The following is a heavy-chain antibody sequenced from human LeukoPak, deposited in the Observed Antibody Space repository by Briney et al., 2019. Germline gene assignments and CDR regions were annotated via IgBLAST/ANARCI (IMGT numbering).Heavy chain of an antibody. CDR3: AKAVGGSGSYYSPFDY. D-gene: IGHD3-10*01. CDR1: GFTFSSYG. V-gene: IGHV3-30*02. Sequence: PGGSLRLSCAASGFTFSSYGMHWVRQAPGKGLEWVAFIRYDGSNKYYADSVKGRFTISRDNSKNTLCLQMNSLRAEDTAVYYCAKAVGGSGSYYSPFDYWGQGTLVTVSS. CDR2: IRYDGSNK. J-gene: IGHJ4*02.